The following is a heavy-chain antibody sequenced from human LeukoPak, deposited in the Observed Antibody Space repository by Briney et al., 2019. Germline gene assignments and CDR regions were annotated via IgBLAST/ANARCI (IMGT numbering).Heavy chain of an antibody. CDR2: INNEGNDT. V-gene: IGHV3-74*01. CDR1: GFTFTKYW. D-gene: IGHD3-10*01. CDR3: ARGIYGNFDY. J-gene: IGHJ4*02. Sequence: GGSLKLSCAASGFTFTKYWMHWVRQVPRKGLIWVSRINNEGNDTNYADSVKGRFTISRDNAKNTLYLQMNSLRAEETAVYYCARGIYGNFDYWGQGSLVTVSS.